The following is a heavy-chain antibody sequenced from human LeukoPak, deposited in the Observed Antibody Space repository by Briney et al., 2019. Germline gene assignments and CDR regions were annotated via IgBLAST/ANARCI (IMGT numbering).Heavy chain of an antibody. CDR3: AKVAELGQLWSEVFYYYYMDV. J-gene: IGHJ6*03. D-gene: IGHD5-18*01. V-gene: IGHV3-23*01. CDR1: GFTFSSYD. Sequence: GGSLRLSCAASGFTFSSYDMTWVRQAPGRGLEWVSAISGSGGSTYYADSVKGRFTISRDNSKNTLHLQMNSLRAEDTAVYYCAKVAELGQLWSEVFYYYYMDVWGKGTTVTVSS. CDR2: ISGSGGST.